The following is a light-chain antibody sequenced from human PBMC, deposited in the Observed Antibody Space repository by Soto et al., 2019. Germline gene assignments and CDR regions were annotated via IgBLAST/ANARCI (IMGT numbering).Light chain of an antibody. CDR3: QQYNNWPGT. J-gene: IGKJ1*01. CDR2: DAS. V-gene: IGKV3D-15*01. CDR1: QSVRSRN. Sequence: EIVLTQSPGTLSLSPGARAPLSCRASQSVRSRNLAWYQQQPGQAPRLLIYDASNRATGVPDRFSGSGSGTEFTLTISSLQSEDFAVYYCQQYNNWPGTFGQGTKVDIK.